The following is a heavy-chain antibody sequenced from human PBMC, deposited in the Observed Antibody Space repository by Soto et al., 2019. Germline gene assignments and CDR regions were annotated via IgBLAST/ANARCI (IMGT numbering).Heavy chain of an antibody. V-gene: IGHV3-23*01. CDR2: ISGSGGST. Sequence: EVQLLESGGGLVQPGGSLRLSCAASGFTFSSYAMSWVRQAPGKGLEWVSAISGSGGSTYYADSVKGRFTISRDNSKNTLDLQLNSLRAEDTAVYYGVLWPPYYVDYWGQGPLVTVSS. J-gene: IGHJ4*02. CDR1: GFTFSSYA. CDR3: VLWPPYYVDY.